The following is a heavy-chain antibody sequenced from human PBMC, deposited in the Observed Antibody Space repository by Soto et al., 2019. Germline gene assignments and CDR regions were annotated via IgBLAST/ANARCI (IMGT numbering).Heavy chain of an antibody. CDR2: IYYSGST. V-gene: IGHV4-39*01. J-gene: IGHJ5*02. CDR3: ARHTPGEWELLNWFDP. CDR1: GGFISSSSYY. D-gene: IGHD1-26*01. Sequence: SETLSLTCTVSGGFISSSSYYWGWIRQPPGKGLEWIGSIYYSGSTYYNPSLKSRVTISVDTSKNQFSLKLSSVTAADTAVYYCARHTPGEWELLNWFDPWGQGTLVTVSS.